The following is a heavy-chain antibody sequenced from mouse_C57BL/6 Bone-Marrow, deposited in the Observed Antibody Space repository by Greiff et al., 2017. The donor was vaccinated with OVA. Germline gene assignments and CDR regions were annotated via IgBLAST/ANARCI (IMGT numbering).Heavy chain of an antibody. Sequence: VQLQQSGPELVKPGASVKISCKASGYAFSSSWMNWVKQRPGKGLEWIGRIYPGAGDTNYNGKFKGKATLTADKSSSTAYMQLSSLTSEDSAVYFCARRDYGSRREFDYWGQGTTLTVSS. D-gene: IGHD1-1*01. CDR1: GYAFSSSW. V-gene: IGHV1-82*01. CDR2: IYPGAGDT. CDR3: ARRDYGSRREFDY. J-gene: IGHJ2*01.